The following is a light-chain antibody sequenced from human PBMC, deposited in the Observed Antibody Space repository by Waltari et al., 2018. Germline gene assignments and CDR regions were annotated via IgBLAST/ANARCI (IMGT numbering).Light chain of an antibody. Sequence: DVVMTQSPLSLPVTLGQPASISCRSSQSLVSFDGNPDLIWFQQRPGQSPRRLIYQVSNRDSVVPDRFSGSGSGTDFTLKISTVEAEDVAIYYCMQGTHWPPTFGQGTKVEVK. V-gene: IGKV2-30*01. CDR3: MQGTHWPPT. CDR2: QVS. J-gene: IGKJ1*01. CDR1: QSLVSFDGNPD.